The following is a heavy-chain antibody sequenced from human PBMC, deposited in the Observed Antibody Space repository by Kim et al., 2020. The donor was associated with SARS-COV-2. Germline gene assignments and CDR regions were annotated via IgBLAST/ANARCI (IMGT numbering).Heavy chain of an antibody. J-gene: IGHJ4*02. Sequence: NHTPTLKSRVTISVDTSKNQFSRKLSSVTAADTAVYYCARRRYFDWLIDYWGQGTLVTVSS. D-gene: IGHD3-9*01. V-gene: IGHV4-59*08. CDR3: ARRRYFDWLIDY.